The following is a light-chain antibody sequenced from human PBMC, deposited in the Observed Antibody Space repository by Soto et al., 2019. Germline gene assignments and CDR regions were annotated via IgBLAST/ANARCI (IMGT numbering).Light chain of an antibody. V-gene: IGLV2-14*01. Sequence: QCVLTQPASVSGSPGQSTTISCTGTSSDVGGYNYVSWYQQHPGKAPKLMILDVSSRPSGVSNRFSGSKSGNTASLTISGLQAEDEAHYFCSSYTSSSTYWVLGGGTQLTVL. CDR3: SSYTSSSTYWV. CDR1: SSDVGGYNY. J-gene: IGLJ3*02. CDR2: DVS.